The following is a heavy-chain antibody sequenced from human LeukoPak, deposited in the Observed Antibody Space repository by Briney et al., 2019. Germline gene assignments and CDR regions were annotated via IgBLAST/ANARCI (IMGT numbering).Heavy chain of an antibody. V-gene: IGHV7-4-1*02. CDR3: ARSRRVVVPSTLNSADYYYYYMDV. CDR2: INTNTGNT. D-gene: IGHD2-15*01. Sequence: ASVKVSCKASGYTFTSYAMNWVRQAPGQGLEWMGWINTNTGNTTYAQGFTGRFVFSFDTSVSTAYLQISSLKAEDTAIYYCARSRRVVVPSTLNSADYYYYYMDVWGKGTTVTVSS. CDR1: GYTFTSYA. J-gene: IGHJ6*03.